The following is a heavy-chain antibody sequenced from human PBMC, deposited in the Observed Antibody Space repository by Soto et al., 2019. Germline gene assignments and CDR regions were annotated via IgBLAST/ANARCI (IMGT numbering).Heavy chain of an antibody. J-gene: IGHJ4*02. CDR3: ARTRGYYYDSSGYYDY. V-gene: IGHV3-30-3*01. CDR2: ISYDASNK. Sequence: GGSLRLSCAASGFTFSNYARHWVRQPPGKGLEWVAVISYDASNKYYAGSVKGRFTISRDNSKNTLYLQMNSLRAEDTAVYYCARTRGYYYDSSGYYDYWGQGILVTVSS. CDR1: GFTFSNYA. D-gene: IGHD3-22*01.